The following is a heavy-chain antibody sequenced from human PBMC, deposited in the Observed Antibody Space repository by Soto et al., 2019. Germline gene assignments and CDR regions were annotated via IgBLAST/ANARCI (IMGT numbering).Heavy chain of an antibody. CDR3: AREVVVVPAEPYYYYGMDV. CDR2: ISAYNGNT. J-gene: IGHJ6*02. Sequence: ASVKVSCKASGYTFTSYGISWVRQAPGQGLEWMGWISAYNGNTNYAQKLQGRVTMTTDTSTSTAYMELRSLRSDDTAVYYCAREVVVVPAEPYYYYGMDVWGQGTTVTVSS. V-gene: IGHV1-18*01. D-gene: IGHD2-2*01. CDR1: GYTFTSYG.